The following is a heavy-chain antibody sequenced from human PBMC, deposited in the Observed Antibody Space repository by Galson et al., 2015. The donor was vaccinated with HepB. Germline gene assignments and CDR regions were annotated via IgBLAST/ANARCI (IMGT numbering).Heavy chain of an antibody. Sequence: SETLSLTCTVSDGSISSSRYYWGWIRQPPGKGLEWIGHIFYSGNTYYTPSLRGRVTISLDTSRNQFSLKLTSVTAADTAFYYCARHFMGLDTAMVIDYWGQGTLVTVSS. CDR2: IFYSGNT. CDR3: ARHFMGLDTAMVIDY. D-gene: IGHD5-18*01. CDR1: DGSISSSRYY. J-gene: IGHJ4*02. V-gene: IGHV4-39*01.